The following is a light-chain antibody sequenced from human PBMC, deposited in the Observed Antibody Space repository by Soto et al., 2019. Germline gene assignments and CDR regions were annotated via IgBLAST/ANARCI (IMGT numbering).Light chain of an antibody. V-gene: IGLV2-23*01. CDR3: CSYAGSSTHAV. J-gene: IGLJ7*01. CDR1: SSDVGSYNL. Sequence: QSALTQPASVSGSPGQSITISCTGTSSDVGSYNLVSWYQQHPGKAPKLMIYEGSKRPSGVSNRFSGSKSGNTASLTSSGRQPEDEADYYCCSYAGSSTHAVFGGGTQLTVL. CDR2: EGS.